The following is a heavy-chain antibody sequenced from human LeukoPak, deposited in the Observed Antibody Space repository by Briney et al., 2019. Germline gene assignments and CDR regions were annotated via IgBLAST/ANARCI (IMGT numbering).Heavy chain of an antibody. J-gene: IGHJ4*02. Sequence: VGSLRLSCSASGFTFSSYAMHWVRQAPGKGVEYVSAISSNGGSTYYADSVKGRFTISRDNSKNTLDLQMSSLRAEDTAVYYCVKIGIVGATSHCFDYWGQGTLVTVSS. D-gene: IGHD1-26*01. V-gene: IGHV3-64D*06. CDR3: VKIGIVGATSHCFDY. CDR1: GFTFSSYA. CDR2: ISSNGGST.